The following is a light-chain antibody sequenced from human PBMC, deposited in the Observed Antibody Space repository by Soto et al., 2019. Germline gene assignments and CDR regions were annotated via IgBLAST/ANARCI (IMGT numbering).Light chain of an antibody. V-gene: IGLV2-14*01. CDR1: SSDVGGYNY. Sequence: QSVLKRPASVSGSPGHSITISCTGASSDVGGYNYVSWYQQHPGKAPKLMIYDVSNRPSGVSNRFSGSKSGNTASLTISGLQAEDEADYYCSSYTSSSTLDVFGTGTKVTVL. J-gene: IGLJ1*01. CDR3: SSYTSSSTLDV. CDR2: DVS.